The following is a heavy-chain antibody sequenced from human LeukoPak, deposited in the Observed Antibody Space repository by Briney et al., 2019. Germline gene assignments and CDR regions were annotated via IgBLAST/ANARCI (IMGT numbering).Heavy chain of an antibody. CDR2: IIPIFGTV. J-gene: IGHJ6*02. Sequence: GASVKVSCKASGGTFSSYAMSWVRQAPGQGLEWMGGIIPIFGTVNYAQKFQGRVTITADESTSTAYMELNSLRSEDTAVYYCARVRGPYYYDSSGLLSLSYYYGMDVWGQGTTVTVSS. V-gene: IGHV1-69*13. CDR3: ARVRGPYYYDSSGLLSLSYYYGMDV. D-gene: IGHD3-22*01. CDR1: GGTFSSYA.